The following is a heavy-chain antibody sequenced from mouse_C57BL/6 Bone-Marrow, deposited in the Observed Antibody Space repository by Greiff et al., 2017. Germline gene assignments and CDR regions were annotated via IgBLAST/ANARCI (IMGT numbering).Heavy chain of an antibody. Sequence: EVKLQESGPGLAKPSQTLSLTCSVTGYSITSDYWNWIRKFPGNKLEYMGYISYSGSTYYNPSLKSRISITRDTSKNQYYLQLNSVTTEDTATYYCARSRGPGTVFYWYFDVWGTGTTLTVSS. CDR3: ARSRGPGTVFYWYFDV. V-gene: IGHV3-8*01. CDR1: GYSITSDY. CDR2: ISYSGST. D-gene: IGHD1-1*01. J-gene: IGHJ1*03.